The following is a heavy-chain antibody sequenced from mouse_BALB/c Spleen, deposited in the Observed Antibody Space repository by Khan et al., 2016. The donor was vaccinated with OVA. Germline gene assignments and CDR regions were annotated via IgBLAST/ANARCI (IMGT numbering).Heavy chain of an antibody. CDR3: ARPYEFGTNYATMDD. Sequence: QVQLQQSGAELVRPGTSVKMSCKAAGYTFTNYWIGWINQRPGHGLEWIGDIYSGNGNTNYNEKFKGKATLTADTSSNTAYLQLSTLTSEDSAIYSCARPYEFGTNYATMDDWGQGTSVTVSS. CDR2: IYSGNGNT. CDR1: GYTFTNYW. D-gene: IGHD1-1*01. J-gene: IGHJ4*01. V-gene: IGHV1-63*02.